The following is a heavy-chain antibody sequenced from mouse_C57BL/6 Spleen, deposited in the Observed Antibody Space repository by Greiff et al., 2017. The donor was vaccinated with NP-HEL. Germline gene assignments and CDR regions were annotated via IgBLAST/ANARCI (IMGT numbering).Heavy chain of an antibody. CDR2: FHPYNDDT. CDR1: GYTFTTYP. Sequence: VKLQESGAELVKPGASVKMSCKASGYTFTTYPIEWMKQNHGKSLEWIGNFHPYNDDTKYNEKFKGKATLTVEKSSSTVYLELSRLTSDDSAVYYCARRDYYDYGWFAYWGQGTLVTVSA. V-gene: IGHV1-47*01. CDR3: ARRDYYDYGWFAY. D-gene: IGHD2-4*01. J-gene: IGHJ3*01.